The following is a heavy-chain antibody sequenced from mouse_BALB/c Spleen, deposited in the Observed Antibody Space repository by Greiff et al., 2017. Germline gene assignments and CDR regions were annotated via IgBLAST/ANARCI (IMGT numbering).Heavy chain of an antibody. J-gene: IGHJ4*01. CDR3: ARRGITGTNYYAMDY. CDR2: ISNGGGST. D-gene: IGHD4-1*01. V-gene: IGHV5-12-2*01. Sequence: EVKLVESGGGLVQPGGSLKLSCAASGFTFSSYTMSWVRQTPEKRLEWVAYISNGGGSTYYPDTVKGRFTISRDNAKNTLYLQMSSLKSEDTAMYYCARRGITGTNYYAMDYWGQGTSVTVSS. CDR1: GFTFSSYT.